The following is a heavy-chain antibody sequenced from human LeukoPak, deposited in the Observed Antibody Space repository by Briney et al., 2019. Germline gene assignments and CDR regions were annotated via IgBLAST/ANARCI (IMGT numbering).Heavy chain of an antibody. Sequence: GASVKVSCKASGYTLSDFGINWVRQASGQGLEWVGWVTAFTDDTKSAQKFQGRVTMTTDTSTNTAYLELRSLRSDDTAVYFCTREGGSGWAPFDYWGQGTLVTFSS. CDR1: GYTLSDFG. D-gene: IGHD6-19*01. CDR2: VTAFTDDT. V-gene: IGHV1-18*01. J-gene: IGHJ4*02. CDR3: TREGGSGWAPFDY.